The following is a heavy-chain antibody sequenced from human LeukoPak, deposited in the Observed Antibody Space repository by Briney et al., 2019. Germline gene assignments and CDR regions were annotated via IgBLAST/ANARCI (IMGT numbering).Heavy chain of an antibody. Sequence: GGSLRLSCAVSGFTVSSNHMSWVRQAPGKGLEWVSVFYSGGDTHYADSVKGRFTISRDNSKNTLYLQMNSLRAEDTAVYYCAGSKEARRSLFFDYWGQGALVTVSS. CDR3: AGSKEARRSLFFDY. CDR2: FYSGGDT. J-gene: IGHJ4*02. V-gene: IGHV3-53*01. CDR1: GFTVSSNH. D-gene: IGHD2-15*01.